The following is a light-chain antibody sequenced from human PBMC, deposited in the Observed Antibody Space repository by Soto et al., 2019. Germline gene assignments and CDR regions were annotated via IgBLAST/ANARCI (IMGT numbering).Light chain of an antibody. CDR2: DVS. CDR1: SSDVGSYDL. J-gene: IGLJ1*01. CDR3: CSYAGSTTYV. Sequence: QSVLTQPASVSGSPRQSITISCTGTSSDVGSYDLVSWYQQHPGKAPKLIIYDVSKRPSGVSSRFSGSKSGNTASLTISELQAEDEADYYCCSYAGSTTYVFGTGTKVTVL. V-gene: IGLV2-23*02.